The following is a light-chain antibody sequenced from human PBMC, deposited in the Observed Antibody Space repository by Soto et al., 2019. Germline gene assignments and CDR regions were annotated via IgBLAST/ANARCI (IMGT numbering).Light chain of an antibody. CDR2: DAS. V-gene: IGKV1-5*01. CDR3: QQYNSYSRT. Sequence: DIQMTQSPSILSASVGDRVTITCRASQSISNELAWYQEKPGKAPKLLIYDASSLEREVPSRFSGGGSGAEFTLSISNLQPDDFATYYCQQYNSYSRTFGQGTKVDIK. J-gene: IGKJ1*01. CDR1: QSISNE.